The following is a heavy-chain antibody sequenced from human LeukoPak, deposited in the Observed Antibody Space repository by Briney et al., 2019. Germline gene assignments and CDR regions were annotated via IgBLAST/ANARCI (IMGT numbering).Heavy chain of an antibody. Sequence: GGSLRLSCAASGFTFSSYAMSWVRQAPGKGLEWVSGISSSAGSTNYADSVKGRFTISRDDSKNTLYLHMNSLRAEDTAVYYCAKVHIPVAGRGAIDYWGQGTLVTVSS. CDR2: ISSSAGST. J-gene: IGHJ4*02. CDR1: GFTFSSYA. V-gene: IGHV3-23*01. CDR3: AKVHIPVAGRGAIDY. D-gene: IGHD6-19*01.